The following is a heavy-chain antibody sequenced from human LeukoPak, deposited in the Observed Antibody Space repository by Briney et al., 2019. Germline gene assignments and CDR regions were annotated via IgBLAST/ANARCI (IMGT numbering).Heavy chain of an antibody. V-gene: IGHV1-2*02. CDR3: ARSELLKRRSYYYYYMDV. CDR2: INPNSGGT. D-gene: IGHD2-15*01. Sequence: ASVKVSCKASGYTFTGYYMHWVRQAPGQGLEWMGWINPNSGGTNYAQKFQGRVTMTRDTSISTAYMELSRLRSDDTAVYYCARSELLKRRSYYYYYMDVWGKGTMVTVSS. CDR1: GYTFTGYY. J-gene: IGHJ6*03.